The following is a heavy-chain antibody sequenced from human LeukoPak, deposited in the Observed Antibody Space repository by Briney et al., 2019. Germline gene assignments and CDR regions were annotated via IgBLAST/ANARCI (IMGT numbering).Heavy chain of an antibody. CDR2: IYYSGST. J-gene: IGHJ6*03. CDR1: GGSISSHY. Sequence: KPSETLSLTCTVSGGSISSHYWSWTRQPPGKGLEWIGYIYYSGSTYYNPSLKSRVTISVDTSKNQFSLKLSSVTAADTAVYYCAREDEYYYYMDVWGKGTTVTVSS. CDR3: AREDEYYYYMDV. V-gene: IGHV4-59*11.